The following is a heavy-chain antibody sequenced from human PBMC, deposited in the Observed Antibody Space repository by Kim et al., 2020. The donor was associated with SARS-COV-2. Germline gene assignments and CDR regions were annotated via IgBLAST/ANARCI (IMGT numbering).Heavy chain of an antibody. D-gene: IGHD2-2*01. CDR1: GYTFTTYA. CDR2: ISSDSDTP. J-gene: IGHJ4*02. CDR3: ARDPGYCSSTNCFVRLDY. V-gene: IGHV1-3*01. Sequence: ASVKVSCKASGYTFTTYAMHWVRQAPGQRLQWMGWISSDSDTPKYSQNFQDRVTITRDTSASTVHMVLSSLRSEDTAVYYCARDPGYCSSTNCFVRLDYWGQGTLVTVSS.